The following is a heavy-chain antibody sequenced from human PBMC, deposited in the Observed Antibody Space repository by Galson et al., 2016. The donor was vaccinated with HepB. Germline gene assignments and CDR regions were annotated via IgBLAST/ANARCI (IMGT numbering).Heavy chain of an antibody. CDR1: GFTFNNCA. V-gene: IGHV3-30*18. CDR2: ISSAGTTK. CDR3: AKGAEYGDYVSSDY. J-gene: IGHJ4*02. Sequence: SLRLSCAASGFTFNNCALHWLRQAPGKGLEWLALISSAGTTKYYADSVKGRFTISRDNSKNSLYLQMNSLRPEETAVYYCAKGAEYGDYVSSDYWGQGTLVTVSS. D-gene: IGHD4-17*01.